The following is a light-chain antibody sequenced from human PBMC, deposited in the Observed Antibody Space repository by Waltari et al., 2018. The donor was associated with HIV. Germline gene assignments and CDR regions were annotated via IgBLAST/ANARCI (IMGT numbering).Light chain of an antibody. V-gene: IGLV2-14*03. CDR2: DVN. Sequence: SVLTQPASVSGSPGQSITISCSAVTTARSVFHYLSWYRQQPHKGPHRVLYDVNYRSSGISDRVSGSKAGNTASLTISALQPDDEGHYYCSSYTTTRSVVFGGGTKVTVL. CDR3: SSYTTTRSVV. CDR1: TTARSVFHY. J-gene: IGLJ3*02.